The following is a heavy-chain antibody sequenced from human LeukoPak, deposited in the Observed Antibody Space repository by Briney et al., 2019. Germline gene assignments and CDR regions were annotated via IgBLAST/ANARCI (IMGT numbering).Heavy chain of an antibody. CDR2: INSDGSST. Sequence: GGSLRLSCAASGFTFSSYRMHWVRQAPGKGLVWVSRINSDGSSTSYADSVKGRFTISRDNAKNTLYLQMNSLRSEDTAVYYCARGAFEYSSSDYYMDVWGKGTTVTVSS. CDR1: GFTFSSYR. J-gene: IGHJ6*03. CDR3: ARGAFEYSSSDYYMDV. V-gene: IGHV3-74*01. D-gene: IGHD6-6*01.